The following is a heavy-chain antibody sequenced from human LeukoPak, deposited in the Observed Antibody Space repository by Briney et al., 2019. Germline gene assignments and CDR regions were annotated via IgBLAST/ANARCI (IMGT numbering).Heavy chain of an antibody. CDR1: GLTVSNNY. V-gene: IGHV3-53*01. J-gene: IGHJ4*02. Sequence: PGGSLRLSCAASGLTVSNNYMKWVRQAPGQGLEWVSLIYSGGSTYYADSVRGRFTISIDNPKNTVYLQMNNLRAEDTAVYYCSRDRHCSGGSCSGLWGQGTLVTVSS. CDR2: IYSGGST. D-gene: IGHD2-15*01. CDR3: SRDRHCSGGSCSGL.